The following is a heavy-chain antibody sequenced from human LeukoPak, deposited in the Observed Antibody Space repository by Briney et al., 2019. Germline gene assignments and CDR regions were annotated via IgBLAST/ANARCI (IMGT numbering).Heavy chain of an antibody. D-gene: IGHD6-6*01. CDR3: ARDRGYGSSPRWYFDY. J-gene: IGHJ4*02. V-gene: IGHV4-59*01. Sequence: SETLSLTCTVSGGSISSYYWSWIRQPPGKGLEWIGYIYYSGSTNYNPSLKSRVTLSVDTSKNQFSLNLSSVAAADTAVYYCARDRGYGSSPRWYFDYWGQGTLVTVSS. CDR2: IYYSGST. CDR1: GGSISSYY.